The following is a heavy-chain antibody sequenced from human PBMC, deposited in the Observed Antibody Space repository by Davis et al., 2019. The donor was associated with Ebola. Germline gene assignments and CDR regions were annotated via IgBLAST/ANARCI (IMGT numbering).Heavy chain of an antibody. CDR2: INAGNGNT. D-gene: IGHD6-19*01. CDR3: ARGHSSATGGDDY. J-gene: IGHJ4*02. Sequence: ASVKVSCKASGYTFTSYAMHWVRQAPGQRLEWMGWINAGNGNTKYSHKFQGRVTMTRDTSTSTVYMELSSLRSEDTAVYYCARGHSSATGGDDYWGQGTLVTVSS. V-gene: IGHV1-3*01. CDR1: GYTFTSYA.